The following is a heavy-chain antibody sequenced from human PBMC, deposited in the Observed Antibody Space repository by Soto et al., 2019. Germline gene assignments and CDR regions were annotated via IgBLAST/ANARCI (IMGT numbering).Heavy chain of an antibody. Sequence: ASVKVSCKASGYTFTGYYMHWVLQAPGQGLEWMGWINPNSGGTNYAQKFQGRVTMTRDTSISTAYMELSRLRSDDTAVYYCARDFRDYYDSSGYLNCLDPWGQGTLVTVSS. CDR1: GYTFTGYY. CDR2: INPNSGGT. CDR3: ARDFRDYYDSSGYLNCLDP. J-gene: IGHJ5*02. V-gene: IGHV1-2*02. D-gene: IGHD3-22*01.